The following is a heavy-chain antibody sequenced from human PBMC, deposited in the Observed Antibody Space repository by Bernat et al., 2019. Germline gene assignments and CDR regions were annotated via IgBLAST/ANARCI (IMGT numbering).Heavy chain of an antibody. CDR1: GFTFSSYG. CDR2: IWYDGSNK. Sequence: QVQLVESGGGVVQPGRSLRLSCAASGFTFSSYGMHWVRQAPGKGLEWVAVIWYDGSNKYYADSVKGRFTISRDNSKNTLYLQMNSLRAEDTAVYYCARMYGLLWFGEYFDYWGQGTLVTVSS. V-gene: IGHV3-33*01. J-gene: IGHJ4*02. CDR3: ARMYGLLWFGEYFDY. D-gene: IGHD3-10*01.